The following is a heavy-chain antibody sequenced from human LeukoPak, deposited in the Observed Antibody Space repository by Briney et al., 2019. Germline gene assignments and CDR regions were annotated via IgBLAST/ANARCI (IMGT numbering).Heavy chain of an antibody. J-gene: IGHJ4*02. D-gene: IGHD6-13*01. CDR3: AKDRGIAATIDY. CDR2: ISYDGSNK. CDR1: GFTFSSYG. V-gene: IGHV3-30*18. Sequence: GGSLRLSCAASGFTFSSYGMHWVRQAPGKGLEWVAVISYDGSNKYYADSVKGRFTISRDNSKNTLYLQMNSLRAEDTAVYYCAKDRGIAATIDYWGQGTLVTVSS.